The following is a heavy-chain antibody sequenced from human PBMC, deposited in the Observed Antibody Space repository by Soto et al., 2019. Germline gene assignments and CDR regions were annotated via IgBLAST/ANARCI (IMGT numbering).Heavy chain of an antibody. V-gene: IGHV5-51*01. J-gene: IGHJ4*02. CDR2: IYPDDSDT. CDR1: GYKSNKYW. CDR3: ARIPFAATGFYFDY. D-gene: IGHD6-13*01. Sequence: PEASLNDSCKASGYKSNKYWIGSVRQMNEKGLEWMGFIYPDDSDTKYSPSFQGQVTISVDKSITTASLQWSSLKASDTAMYYCARIPFAATGFYFDYWAQGTLVTVSS.